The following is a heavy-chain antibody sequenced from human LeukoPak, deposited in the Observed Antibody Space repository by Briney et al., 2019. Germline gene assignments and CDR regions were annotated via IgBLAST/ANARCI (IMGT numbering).Heavy chain of an antibody. CDR3: SRGVGARDY. CDR2: IRSKAYGGTT. J-gene: IGHJ4*02. CDR1: GFTFGDYA. D-gene: IGHD1-26*01. V-gene: IGHV3-49*04. Sequence: GGSLRLSCTASGFTFGDYAMSWVRQAPGKGLEWVGFIRSKAYGGTTEYAASVKGRFTISRDDSKSIAYLQMNSLETGDTAVYYCSRGVGARDYWGQGTLVTVSS.